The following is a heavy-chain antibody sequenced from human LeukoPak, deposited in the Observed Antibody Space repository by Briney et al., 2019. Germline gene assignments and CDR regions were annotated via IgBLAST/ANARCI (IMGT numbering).Heavy chain of an antibody. CDR1: GLTFGNYW. CDR2: IRPDGGAS. D-gene: IGHD2-15*01. CDR3: ASSFPYRTSGTCTL. Sequence: GGSLRLSCAASGLTFGNYWMTWVRQAPGKGLEWVATIRPDGGASTYVDSVEGRFTISRDNAANSLYLQMNSLGAEDSGIYYCASSFPYRTSGTCTLGGQGTLVTVSS. J-gene: IGHJ4*02. V-gene: IGHV3-7*01.